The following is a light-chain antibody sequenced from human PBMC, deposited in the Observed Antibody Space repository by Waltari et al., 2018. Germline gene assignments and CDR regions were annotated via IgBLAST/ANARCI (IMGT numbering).Light chain of an antibody. CDR2: DAS. J-gene: IGKJ4*01. CDR1: QSVGVY. V-gene: IGKV3-11*01. Sequence: EIVLTQSPATLSFYPGERATLSFRASQSVGVYLAWYQQKPGQAPRLILYDASNRATGIPGRFSGSGSGTEFTLTISSLEPEDVAVYYCQQSKSWPLTFGGGTKVEIK. CDR3: QQSKSWPLT.